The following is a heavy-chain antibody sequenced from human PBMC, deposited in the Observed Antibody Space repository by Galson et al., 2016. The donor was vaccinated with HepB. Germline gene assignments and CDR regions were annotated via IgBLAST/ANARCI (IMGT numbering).Heavy chain of an antibody. D-gene: IGHD1-26*01. Sequence: SLRLSCAASTFSVSDDYMNWVRQAPGKGLEWVSLIYSGGGTYYADSVKGRFIISRDNSKNTLYLQMNSLSVEDTAVYYCARGRDLGSFWGQGTLVTVSS. CDR1: TFSVSDDY. CDR2: IYSGGGT. V-gene: IGHV3-66*01. J-gene: IGHJ4*02. CDR3: ARGRDLGSF.